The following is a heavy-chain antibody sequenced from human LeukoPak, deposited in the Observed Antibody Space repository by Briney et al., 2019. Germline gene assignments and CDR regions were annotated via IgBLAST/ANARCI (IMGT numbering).Heavy chain of an antibody. D-gene: IGHD3-3*01. CDR1: GFTFSSYG. CDR2: IRYDGSNK. J-gene: IGHJ3*02. CDR3: AKDLRFLEWLLGAFDI. Sequence: QPGGSLRLSCAASGFTFSSYGMHWVRQAPGKGLEWVAFIRYDGSNKYYADSVKGRFTISRDNSKNTLYLQMNSLRAEDTAVYYCAKDLRFLEWLLGAFDIWGQGTMVTVSS. V-gene: IGHV3-30*02.